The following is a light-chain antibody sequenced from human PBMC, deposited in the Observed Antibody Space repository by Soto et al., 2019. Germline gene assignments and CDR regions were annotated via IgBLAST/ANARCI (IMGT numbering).Light chain of an antibody. CDR2: GAS. V-gene: IGKV3-20*01. CDR3: QQYGCSRCT. J-gene: IGKJ1*01. CDR1: QSVSSTY. Sequence: EIVLTQSPGTLSLSPGERATLSCRASQSVSSTYLAWYQQKPGQAPRLLIYGASNRATGIPDRFSGSGSGTDFTLSISRLESGDLAVYYCQQYGCSRCTFGQGTRVDI.